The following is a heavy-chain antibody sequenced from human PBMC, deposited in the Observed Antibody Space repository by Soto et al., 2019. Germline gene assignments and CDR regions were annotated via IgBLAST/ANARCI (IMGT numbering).Heavy chain of an antibody. Sequence: SGPTLVNPTQTLTLTCTFSGLSLSSSGVGVGWIRQPPGKALEWLALIYWDDDKRYSPSLESRLTIAKDTSKNQVVLTMTNMDHLEKATYYCAHTKGYCSSTSCKDAKGGFDYWGQGTMVTVYS. CDR3: AHTKGYCSSTSCKDAKGGFDY. CDR2: IYWDDDK. D-gene: IGHD2-2*01. CDR1: GLSLSSSGVG. V-gene: IGHV2-5*02. J-gene: IGHJ4*02.